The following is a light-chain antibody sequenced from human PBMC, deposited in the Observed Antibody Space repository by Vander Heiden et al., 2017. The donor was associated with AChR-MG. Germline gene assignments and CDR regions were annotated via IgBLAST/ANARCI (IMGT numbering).Light chain of an antibody. CDR1: QSVSSN. CDR3: QHYYTGPALT. V-gene: IGKV3-15*01. J-gene: IGKJ4*01. Sequence: EIVMTQSPPTLSVSPGERATLSCRASQSVSSNLAWYQQKPVQAPRLLIYGASTRATGTPARFSGSGSGTEFTLTIRSLHSEDFAIYYCQHYYTGPALTFGSGAKEEI. CDR2: GAS.